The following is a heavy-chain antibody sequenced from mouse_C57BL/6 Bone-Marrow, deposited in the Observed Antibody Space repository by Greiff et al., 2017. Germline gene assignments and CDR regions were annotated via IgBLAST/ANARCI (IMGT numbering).Heavy chain of an antibody. CDR3: ARLAAQATWFAY. CDR2: IYPGGGYT. V-gene: IGHV1-63*01. CDR1: GYTFTNYW. J-gene: IGHJ3*01. Sequence: QVQLQQSGAELVRPGTSVKMSCKASGYTFTNYWIGWAKQRPGHGLEWIGDIYPGGGYTNYNEKFKGKATLTADKSSSTAYMELRSLTSEDSAVYCCARLAAQATWFAYWGQGTLVTVSA. D-gene: IGHD3-2*02.